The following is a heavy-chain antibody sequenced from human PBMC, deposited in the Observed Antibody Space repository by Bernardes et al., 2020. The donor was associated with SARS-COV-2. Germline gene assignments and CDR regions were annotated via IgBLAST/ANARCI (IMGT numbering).Heavy chain of an antibody. D-gene: IGHD2-2*01. Sequence: GGSLRFSCAATGFTFNSHLMSWVRQVPGEGMEWVSSISRSGRHTYYADSVKGRFTISRDNSNNTLYLQIHGLRADDTAVYFCAKPELGSCSATSCRGFGLDVWGQGTRVTVSS. J-gene: IGHJ6*02. CDR3: AKPELGSCSATSCRGFGLDV. CDR2: ISRSGRHT. CDR1: GFTFNSHL. V-gene: IGHV3-23*01.